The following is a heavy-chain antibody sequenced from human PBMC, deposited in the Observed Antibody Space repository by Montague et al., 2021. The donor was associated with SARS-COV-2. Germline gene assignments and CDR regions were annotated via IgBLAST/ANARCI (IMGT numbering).Heavy chain of an antibody. CDR3: ARDVGVERNWFDR. V-gene: IGHV3-11*05. D-gene: IGHD3-10*01. J-gene: IGHJ5*01. CDR2: ISNSSSYT. CDR1: GFTFSDYY. Sequence: SLRLSCAASGFTFSDYYMSWIRLAPGKGLEWVSYISNSSSYTNYADSVKGRYTISRDNAKNSLYLQMNSLRAEDTAVYYCARDVGVERNWFDRWGQGTLVTVSS.